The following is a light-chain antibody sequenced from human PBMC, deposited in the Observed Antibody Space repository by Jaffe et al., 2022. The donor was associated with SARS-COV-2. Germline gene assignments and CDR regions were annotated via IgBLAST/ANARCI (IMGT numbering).Light chain of an antibody. CDR1: QSVSNY. J-gene: IGKJ4*01. CDR3: QERSNWRLN. CDR2: DIF. V-gene: IGKV3-11*01. Sequence: EIVMTQSPATLSLSPGETATLSCRASQSVSNYLAWYQQKPGQAPRLLIYDIFYRATGIPARFSGSGSGTDFTLTISGLEPEDFAVYFCQERSNWRLNFGGGTKVEIK.